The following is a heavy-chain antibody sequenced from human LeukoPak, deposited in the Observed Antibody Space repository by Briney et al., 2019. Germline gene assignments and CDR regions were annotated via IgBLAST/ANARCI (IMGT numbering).Heavy chain of an antibody. CDR3: ARDLTTVTTLPAFDL. CDR1: GYTFTGYY. V-gene: IGHV1-2*02. CDR2: INPNSGGT. D-gene: IGHD4-4*01. Sequence: ASVKVSCKASGYTFTGYYMHWVRQAPGQGLEWMGWINPNSGGTNYAQKFQGRVTMTRDTSISTAYMELSRLRSDDTAVYYCARDLTTVTTLPAFDLWGRGTLVTVSS. J-gene: IGHJ2*01.